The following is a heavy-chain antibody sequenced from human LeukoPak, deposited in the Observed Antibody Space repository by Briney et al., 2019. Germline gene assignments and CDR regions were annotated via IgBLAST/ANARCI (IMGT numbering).Heavy chain of an antibody. CDR3: ARLTGGSGSYYTPRGWFDP. CDR2: IYHSGST. D-gene: IGHD3-10*01. CDR1: GYSISSGYY. Sequence: SETLSLTCTVSGYSISSGYYWGWIRQPPGKGLEWIGSIYHSGSTYYNPSLKGRVTISVDTSKNQFSLKLSSVTAADTAVYYCARLTGGSGSYYTPRGWFDPWGQGTLVTVSS. J-gene: IGHJ5*02. V-gene: IGHV4-38-2*02.